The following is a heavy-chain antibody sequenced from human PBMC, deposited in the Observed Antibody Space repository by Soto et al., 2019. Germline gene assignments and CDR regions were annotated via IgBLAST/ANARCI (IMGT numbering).Heavy chain of an antibody. CDR1: GFTFDDYA. J-gene: IGHJ4*02. CDR2: ISWNSGSI. Sequence: PGGSLRLSCAASGFTFDDYAMHWVRQAPGKGLEWVSGISWNSGSIGYADSVKGRFTISRDNAKNSLYLQMNSLRAEDTALYYCAKDRRGAFDYWGQGTLVTVSS. V-gene: IGHV3-9*01. CDR3: AKDRRGAFDY. D-gene: IGHD3-10*01.